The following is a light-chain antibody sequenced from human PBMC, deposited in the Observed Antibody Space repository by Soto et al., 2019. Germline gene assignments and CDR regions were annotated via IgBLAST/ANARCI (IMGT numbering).Light chain of an antibody. V-gene: IGKV3-20*01. CDR3: PQYRSSPYT. CDR2: GVY. J-gene: IGKJ2*01. CDR1: QSVSNSY. Sequence: EIVWTQSPGTLSLSPGERATLSGRASQSVSNSYLAWYQQKPGQAPRLLIYGVYSRATGIPDRFSGSGSGTDFTVNISRLKPEDLAVYYCPQYRSSPYTFGQGTNLDI.